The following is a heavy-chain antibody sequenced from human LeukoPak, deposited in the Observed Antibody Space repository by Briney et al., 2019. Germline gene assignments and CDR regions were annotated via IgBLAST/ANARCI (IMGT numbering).Heavy chain of an antibody. CDR2: IYYSGST. V-gene: IGHV4-59*01. CDR1: GGSISSYY. Sequence: PSETLSLTCTVSGGSISSYYWSWIRQPPGKGLEWIGYIYYSGSTNYNPSLKSRVTISVDTSKNQFSLKLSSVTAADTAVYYCAGVSCSGGSCYEDYWGQGTLVTVSS. CDR3: AGVSCSGGSCYEDY. D-gene: IGHD2-15*01. J-gene: IGHJ4*02.